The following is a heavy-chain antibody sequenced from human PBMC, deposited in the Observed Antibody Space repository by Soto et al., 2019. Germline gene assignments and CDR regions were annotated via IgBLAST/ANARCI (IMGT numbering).Heavy chain of an antibody. V-gene: IGHV1-18*01. D-gene: IGHD3-10*01. Sequence: QVQLVQSGTEMKKPGASVKVSCKASGYTFTSYGVSWVRQAPGQGLEWMGWISAYNGITNYAQKLQGRVTMTTDTSTTRAVMELRRLRSDDTAVYYCAIDRIWFAELSGDGLDVWGQGTTFTVSS. CDR1: GYTFTSYG. CDR3: AIDRIWFAELSGDGLDV. J-gene: IGHJ6*02. CDR2: ISAYNGIT.